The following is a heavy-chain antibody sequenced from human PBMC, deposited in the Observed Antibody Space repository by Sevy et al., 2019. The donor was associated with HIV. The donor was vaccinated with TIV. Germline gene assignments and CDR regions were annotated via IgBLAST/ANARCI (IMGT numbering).Heavy chain of an antibody. D-gene: IGHD6-13*01. V-gene: IGHV4-4*02. CDR2: IYHSGST. J-gene: IGHJ4*02. Sequence: SETLSLTCAVSAGSISSSNWWSWVRQPPGKGLEWIGEIYHSGSTNYNPSLKSRVTISVDKSKNQFSLKLSSVTAADTAVYYCARVSFRIAAAINYFDYWGQGTLVTVSS. CDR1: AGSISSSNW. CDR3: ARVSFRIAAAINYFDY.